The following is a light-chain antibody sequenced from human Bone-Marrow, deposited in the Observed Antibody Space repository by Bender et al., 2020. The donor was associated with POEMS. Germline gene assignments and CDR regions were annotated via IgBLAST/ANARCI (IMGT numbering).Light chain of an antibody. CDR1: SSNIGAHA. CDR3: SSSAGYNKHVV. J-gene: IGLJ2*01. Sequence: QSVLTQPPSASGTPGQRVTISCSGGSSNIGAHAVNWYQHLPGTAPKLLIYSSHRRPSEVPDRFSGSRSGNTASLTVSGLQAEDEADYYCSSSAGYNKHVVFGGGTKLTVL. CDR2: SSH. V-gene: IGLV1-44*01.